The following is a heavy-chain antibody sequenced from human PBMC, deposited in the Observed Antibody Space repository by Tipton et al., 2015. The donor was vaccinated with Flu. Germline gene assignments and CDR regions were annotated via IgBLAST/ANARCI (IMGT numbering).Heavy chain of an antibody. CDR1: GFTFSDYY. D-gene: IGHD2-2*01. Sequence: SLRLSCAASGFTFSDYYMSWIRQAPGKGLEWVSYISTSANTIYYADSVKGRFTVSRDNAKNSLYLEMNGLRAEDTAVYYCARDVLVAYGLDIWGQGTTVPVSS. CDR3: ARDVLVAYGLDI. J-gene: IGHJ6*02. V-gene: IGHV3-11*01. CDR2: ISTSANTI.